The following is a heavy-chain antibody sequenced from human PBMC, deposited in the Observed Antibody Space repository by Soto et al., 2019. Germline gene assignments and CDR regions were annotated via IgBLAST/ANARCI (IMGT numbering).Heavy chain of an antibody. CDR1: GFAFGTYA. D-gene: IGHD2-8*01. CDR3: AKGGAEMLGYYCYFVMDV. CDR2: ISSRGGST. V-gene: IGHV3-23*01. Sequence: VQLLESGGGMVQPGGSLRLSCGASGFAFGTYAMNWVRQAPGKGLEWVSGISSRGGSTFYADSVQGRFTISRDNSKNTLYLQMDKLRVEDTAIYYCAKGGAEMLGYYCYFVMDVWGQGTTVSVSS. J-gene: IGHJ6*02.